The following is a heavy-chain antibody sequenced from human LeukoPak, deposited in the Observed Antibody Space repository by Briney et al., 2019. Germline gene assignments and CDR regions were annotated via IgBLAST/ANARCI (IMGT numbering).Heavy chain of an antibody. J-gene: IGHJ2*01. CDR3: ARPMTIVGAAFFDL. CDR1: GFTFSSYE. V-gene: IGHV3-48*03. CDR2: ISSSGSTI. D-gene: IGHD1-26*01. Sequence: PGGSLRLSCAASGFTFSSYEMNWVRQAPGKGLEWVSYISSSGSTIYYADSVKGRFTISRDNAKNSLYLQMNSLRAEDTAVYYCARPMTIVGAAFFDLWGRGTLVTVSS.